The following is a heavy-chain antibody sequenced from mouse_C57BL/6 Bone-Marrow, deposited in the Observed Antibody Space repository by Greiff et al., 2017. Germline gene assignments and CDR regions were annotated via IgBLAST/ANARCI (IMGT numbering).Heavy chain of an antibody. V-gene: IGHV1-82*01. D-gene: IGHD2-3*01. CDR3: ARADIYAGYYLAAY. CDR1: GYAFSNSW. Sequence: VQLQESGPELVKPGASVKISCKASGYAFSNSWMNWVKQRPGQGLEWIGRIYPGDGNTNYNGKFKGKATLTADKSSSTAYMQLSSLTSEDSAVYFGARADIYAGYYLAAYWGQGTLVTVSA. J-gene: IGHJ3*01. CDR2: IYPGDGNT.